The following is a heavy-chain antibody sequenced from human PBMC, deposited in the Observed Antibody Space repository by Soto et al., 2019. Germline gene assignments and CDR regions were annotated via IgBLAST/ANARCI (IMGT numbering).Heavy chain of an antibody. CDR2: ITSKSTTI. D-gene: IGHD3-16*01. Sequence: PGGSLRLSCAASGFTFTSYSMNWVRQASGQGLEWGSYITSKSTTIKYADSVKGRFTVSRDNAKNSLYLQLNSLRDEDTAVYYCARAMGACSDSSCYPGPYDSWGQGTLVTVSS. V-gene: IGHV3-48*02. CDR1: GFTFTSYS. J-gene: IGHJ5*02. CDR3: ARAMGACSDSSCYPGPYDS.